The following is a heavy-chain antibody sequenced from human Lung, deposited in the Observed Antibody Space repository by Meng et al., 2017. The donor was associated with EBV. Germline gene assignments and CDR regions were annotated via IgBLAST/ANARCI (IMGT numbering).Heavy chain of an antibody. D-gene: IGHD1-1*01. CDR1: GGNFLSYA. V-gene: IGHV1-69*01. Sequence: VQLVQSGAGVKTPGSPGKVSCKSSGGNFLSYAIKWGRQAPGPGLELMGGIIPLFGTPNFAQKFQGRVTITADDTTNTAYLELSSPRSDDTALYYCAGGPTLFGYKSFDFWGQGTLVTVSS. CDR3: AGGPTLFGYKSFDF. CDR2: IIPLFGTP. J-gene: IGHJ4*02.